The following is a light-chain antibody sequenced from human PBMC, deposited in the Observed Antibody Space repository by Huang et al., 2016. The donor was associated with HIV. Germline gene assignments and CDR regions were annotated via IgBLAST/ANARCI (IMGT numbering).Light chain of an antibody. J-gene: IGKJ2*01. CDR2: GAS. CDR3: QQYGNSPPDT. V-gene: IGKV3-20*01. CDR1: QSVSSSY. Sequence: EIVLTQSPGTLSLSPGERATLSRRASQSVSSSYLAWYQQRPGQAPRRLINGASSRAPGIPVRLSGSGSGTDFTLTISRLEPEDFAVYYCQQYGNSPPDTFGQGTKLEIK.